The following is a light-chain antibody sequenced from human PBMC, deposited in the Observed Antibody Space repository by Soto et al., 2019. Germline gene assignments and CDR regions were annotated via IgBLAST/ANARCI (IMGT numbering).Light chain of an antibody. Sequence: QTVVTQPPSASASLGAAVTLNCTLSSGYSNYKVDWYQQRPGKGPRFVMRVGTGGIVGSKGDGIPDRFSVLGSGLNRYLTIKNIQEEDESDYHCGADHGSGSNFVWVFGGGTKLTVL. CDR3: GADHGSGSNFVWV. CDR2: VGTGGIVG. V-gene: IGLV9-49*01. CDR1: SGYSNYK. J-gene: IGLJ3*02.